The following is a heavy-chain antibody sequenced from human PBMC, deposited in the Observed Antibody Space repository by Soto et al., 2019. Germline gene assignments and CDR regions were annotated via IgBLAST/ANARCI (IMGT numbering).Heavy chain of an antibody. J-gene: IGHJ4*02. CDR1: GFTFSSYA. CDR3: AKEEEYYYDSGLGGFDY. Sequence: EVQLLESGGGLVQPGGSLRLSCAASGFTFSSYAMSWVRQAPGKGLEWVSAISGSGGSTYYADSVKGRFTISRDNSKNTLYLQMNSLRAEDTAVYYCAKEEEYYYDSGLGGFDYWGQGTLVTVSS. D-gene: IGHD3-22*01. CDR2: ISGSGGST. V-gene: IGHV3-23*01.